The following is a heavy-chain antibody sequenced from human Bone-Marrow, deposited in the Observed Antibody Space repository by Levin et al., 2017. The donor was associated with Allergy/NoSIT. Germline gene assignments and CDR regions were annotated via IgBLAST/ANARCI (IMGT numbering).Heavy chain of an antibody. CDR2: IGETITTI. CDR3: AKTAGNTPHVDY. D-gene: IGHD1/OR15-1a*01. V-gene: IGHV3-48*04. CDR1: GFSFSSYS. Sequence: AGGSLRLSCVASGFSFSSYSMNWVRQAPGKGLEWVAYIGETITTIYYSDSVKGRFSISRDNTKNSLFLQMNNLGVEDTAVYYFAKTAGNTPHVDYWGRGTLVTVS. J-gene: IGHJ4*02.